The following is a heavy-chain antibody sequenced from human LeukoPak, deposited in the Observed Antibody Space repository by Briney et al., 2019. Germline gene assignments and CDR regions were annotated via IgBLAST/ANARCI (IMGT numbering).Heavy chain of an antibody. CDR2: INTNTGNP. CDR3: ARERGGGSSWYTDYGDFDY. V-gene: IGHV7-4-1*02. J-gene: IGHJ4*02. CDR1: GYTFTSYA. D-gene: IGHD6-13*01. Sequence: ASVKVSCKASGYTFTSYAMNWVRQAPGQGLEWMGWINTNTGNPTYAQGFTGRFVFSLDTSVSTAYLQISSLKAEETAVYYCARERGGGSSWYTDYGDFDYWGQGTLVTVSS.